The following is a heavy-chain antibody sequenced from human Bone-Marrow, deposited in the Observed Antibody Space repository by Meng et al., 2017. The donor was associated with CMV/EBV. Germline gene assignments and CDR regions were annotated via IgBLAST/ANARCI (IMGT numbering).Heavy chain of an antibody. D-gene: IGHD3-10*01. Sequence: QVRLGESGGGVVQPGGSLRLSCAASGFTFSSYGMHWVRQAPGKGLEWVAFIRYDGSNKYYADSVKGRFTISRDNSKNTLYLQMNSLRAEDTAVYYCAKMGMVRGVIGYWGQGTLVTVSS. V-gene: IGHV3-30*02. CDR3: AKMGMVRGVIGY. CDR1: GFTFSSYG. CDR2: IRYDGSNK. J-gene: IGHJ4*02.